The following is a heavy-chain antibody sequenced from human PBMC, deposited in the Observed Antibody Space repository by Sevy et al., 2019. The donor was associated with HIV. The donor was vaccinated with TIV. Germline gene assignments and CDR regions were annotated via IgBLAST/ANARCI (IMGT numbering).Heavy chain of an antibody. J-gene: IGHJ5*02. D-gene: IGHD2-2*01. Sequence: SETLSLTCTVSGGSISSSSYYWGWIRQPPGNGLEWIGSIYYSGSTYYNPSLKSRVTISVDTSKNQFSLKLSSVTAAETAVYYCARQGTDIVVVPAAEKKTELNWFDPWGQGTLVTVSS. CDR2: IYYSGST. CDR3: ARQGTDIVVVPAAEKKTELNWFDP. CDR1: GGSISSSSYY. V-gene: IGHV4-39*01.